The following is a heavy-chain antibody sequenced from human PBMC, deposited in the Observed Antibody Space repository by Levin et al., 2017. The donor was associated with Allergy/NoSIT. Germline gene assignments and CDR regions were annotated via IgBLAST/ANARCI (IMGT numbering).Heavy chain of an antibody. D-gene: IGHD3-22*01. J-gene: IGHJ3*02. CDR1: GFTFRSYG. CDR2: ISYDGSNK. V-gene: IGHV3-30*03. CDR3: AATPLYYDSSGYYYGAFDI. Sequence: LSLPCAASGFTFRSYGMHWVRQAPGKGLEWVAVISYDGSNKYYADSVKGRFTISRDNSKNTLYLQMNSLRAEDTAVYYCAATPLYYDSSGYYYGAFDIWGQGTMVTVSS.